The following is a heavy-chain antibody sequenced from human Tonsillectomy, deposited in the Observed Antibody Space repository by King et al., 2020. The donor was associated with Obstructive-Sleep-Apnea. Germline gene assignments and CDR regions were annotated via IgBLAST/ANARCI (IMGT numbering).Heavy chain of an antibody. Sequence: VQLVESGGGLVQPGGSLRLSCVASGLTISRYWMSWLRQAPGKGPEWVGQIKEEGSEKYYLGSVKGRLTISRDNAKNSLYLQMNSLRAEDTAVYYCAGDSCDNTGRCFDHWGQGTLVTVSS. CDR2: IKEEGSEK. CDR1: GLTISRYW. V-gene: IGHV3-7*03. D-gene: IGHD3-22*01. CDR3: AGDSCDNTGRCFDH. J-gene: IGHJ4*02.